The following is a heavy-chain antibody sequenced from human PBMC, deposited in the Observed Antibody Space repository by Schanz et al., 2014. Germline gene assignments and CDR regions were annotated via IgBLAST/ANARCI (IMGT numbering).Heavy chain of an antibody. CDR1: GFTFGNFF. J-gene: IGHJ4*02. D-gene: IGHD3-3*01. CDR2: IKQDGIEK. Sequence: EVQLVESGGGLVQPGGSLRLSCAASGFTFGNFFMSWVRQAPGKGLEWVANIKQDGIEKYYVDSVKGRFTISRDNAKNSFYLQMNSLTADDTAVYYCARDKGGYYTFDYWGRGTLVTVSS. V-gene: IGHV3-7*01. CDR3: ARDKGGYYTFDY.